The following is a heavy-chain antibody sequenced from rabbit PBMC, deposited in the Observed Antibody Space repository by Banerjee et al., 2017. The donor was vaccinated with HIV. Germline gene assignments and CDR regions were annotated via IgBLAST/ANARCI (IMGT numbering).Heavy chain of an antibody. CDR1: GIDFSRDA. V-gene: IGHV1S45*01. Sequence: QEQLKETGGGLVQPGGSLTLSCTASGIDFSRDAMCWVRQAPGKGLEWIGCIYTDSGRTYHASWAKGRFTISKTSSTTVTLQMTSLTVADTATYFCARDLGGVIGWNFNLWGPGTLVTVS. D-gene: IGHD1-1*01. CDR2: IYTDSGRT. CDR3: ARDLGGVIGWNFNL. J-gene: IGHJ4*01.